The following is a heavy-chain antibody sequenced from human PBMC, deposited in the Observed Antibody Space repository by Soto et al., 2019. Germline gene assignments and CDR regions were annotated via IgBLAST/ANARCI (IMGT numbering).Heavy chain of an antibody. D-gene: IGHD4-17*01. CDR3: ARAHDYGDLIDAFDI. CDR2: ISYDGSNK. CDR1: GFTFTSYA. J-gene: IGHJ3*02. V-gene: IGHV3-30-3*01. Sequence: QVQLVESGGRVVQPGRSLRLSCAASGFTFTSYAMHWVRQAPGKGLEWVAVISYDGSNKYYADSVKGRFTISRDNSKNTLYLQMNSLRAEDTAVYYCARAHDYGDLIDAFDIWGQGTMVTVSS.